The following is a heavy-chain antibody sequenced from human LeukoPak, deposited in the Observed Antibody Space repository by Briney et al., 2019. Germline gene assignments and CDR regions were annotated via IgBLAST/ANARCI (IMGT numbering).Heavy chain of an antibody. Sequence: SETLSLTCAVSGGSISSGGYSWSWIRQPPGKGLEWIGYIYHSGSTYYNPSLKSRVTISVDRSKNQFSLKLSSVTAADTAVYYCARDPPGYWGQGTLVTVSS. CDR2: IYHSGST. J-gene: IGHJ4*02. CDR3: ARDPPGY. CDR1: GGSISSGGYS. V-gene: IGHV4-30-2*01.